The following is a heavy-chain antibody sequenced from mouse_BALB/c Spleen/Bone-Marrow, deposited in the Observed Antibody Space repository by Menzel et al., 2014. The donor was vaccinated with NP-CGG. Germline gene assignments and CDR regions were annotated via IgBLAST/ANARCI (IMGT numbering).Heavy chain of an antibody. J-gene: IGHJ1*01. V-gene: IGHV4-1*02. CDR2: INPDSSTI. CDR3: ARPGYYGYQDV. D-gene: IGHD1-2*01. CDR1: GFDFSRYW. Sequence: EVQGVESGGGLVQPGGSLKLSCAASGFDFSRYWMTWVRQAPGKGLEWIGEINPDSSTINYTPSLKDKFIISRDNAKNTLYLQMSKVRSEDTAFYYCARPGYYGYQDVWGAGTTVTVSS.